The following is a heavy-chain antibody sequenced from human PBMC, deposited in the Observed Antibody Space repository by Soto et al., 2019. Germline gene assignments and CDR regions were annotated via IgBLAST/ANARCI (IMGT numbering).Heavy chain of an antibody. CDR1: VFTFSIYS. CDR2: INQGGSET. J-gene: IGHJ4*02. D-gene: IGHD7-27*01. Sequence: GGALRLSCAASVFTFSIYSMSWVRQAPGKGLESVANINQGGSETYSVDSVKGRFTISRDNAKNSLYLQMNSLRVEDTAVYFCARADWGSLDQWGQGTLVPVSS. CDR3: ARADWGSLDQ. V-gene: IGHV3-7*03.